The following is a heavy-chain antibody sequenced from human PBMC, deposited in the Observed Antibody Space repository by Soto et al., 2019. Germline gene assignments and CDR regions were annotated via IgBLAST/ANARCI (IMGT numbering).Heavy chain of an antibody. V-gene: IGHV3-13*04. CDR3: ARGAATGFDY. CDR1: GFTFSNYD. Sequence: VQLVESGGGLVQPGGSLRLSCAASGFTFSNYDMHWVRQGRGKGLEWVSGIGKAGDTYYVGSVRGRFTTSRENAKNTLYLQMNILRAGDTAVYYWARGAATGFDYWGQGTMVTVSS. CDR2: IGKAGDT. D-gene: IGHD6-13*01. J-gene: IGHJ4*02.